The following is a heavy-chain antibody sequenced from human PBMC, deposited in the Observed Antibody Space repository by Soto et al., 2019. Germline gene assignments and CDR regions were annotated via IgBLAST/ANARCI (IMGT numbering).Heavy chain of an antibody. CDR1: GFKYTDFA. Sequence: VQLVESGGGEVQPGRSLRLSCAASGFKYTDFALHWVRQPPGKGLEWVAIILCDGSDKYYADSVKGRFVTSRDNPKNTLVLKMIIHIPEDTAVYFCARRAWDSYYAIEVCGQGTKVTV. CDR2: ILCDGSDK. J-gene: IGHJ6*01. CDR3: ARRAWDSYYAIEV. V-gene: IGHV3-30*09. D-gene: IGHD3-22*01.